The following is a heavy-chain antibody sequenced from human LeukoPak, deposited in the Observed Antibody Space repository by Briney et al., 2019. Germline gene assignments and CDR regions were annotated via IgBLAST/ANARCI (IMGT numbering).Heavy chain of an antibody. CDR1: GFTFDDYG. Sequence: RSGGSLRLSCAASGFTFDDYGMSWVRQAPGKGLEWVSGINWNGGSTGYADSVKGRFTISRDNAKNSLYLQMNSLRAEDTAVYYCARDSNLIEQTGDDAFDIWGQGTMVTVSS. V-gene: IGHV3-20*04. CDR2: INWNGGST. D-gene: IGHD7-27*01. CDR3: ARDSNLIEQTGDDAFDI. J-gene: IGHJ3*02.